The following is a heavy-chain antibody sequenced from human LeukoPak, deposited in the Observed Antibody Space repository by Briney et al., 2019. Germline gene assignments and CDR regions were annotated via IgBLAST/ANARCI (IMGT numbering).Heavy chain of an antibody. D-gene: IGHD3-9*01. CDR3: ANLRYFDWLLPFDY. CDR1: GFTFSSYG. J-gene: IGHJ4*02. Sequence: GGSLRLSCAASGFTFSSYGMHWVRQAPGRGLEWVAFIRYDGSNKYYADSVKGRFTISRDNSKNTLYLQMNSLRAEDTAVYYCANLRYFDWLLPFDYWGQGTLVTVSS. V-gene: IGHV3-30*02. CDR2: IRYDGSNK.